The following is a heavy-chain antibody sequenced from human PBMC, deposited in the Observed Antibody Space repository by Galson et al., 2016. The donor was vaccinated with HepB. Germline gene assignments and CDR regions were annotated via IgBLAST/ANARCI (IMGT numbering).Heavy chain of an antibody. V-gene: IGHV3-9*01. CDR3: AKRDSSSLFYFDS. CDR1: GFTFDDYA. CDR2: INWNSVIK. Sequence: LRLSCAASGFTFDDYAMHWVRQAPEKGPEWVSGINWNSVIKVYADSVKGRFTITRDNAKNSLYLQMSSLRPEDTAFYYCAKRDSSSLFYFDSWGQGTLVTVSS. J-gene: IGHJ4*02. D-gene: IGHD3-22*01.